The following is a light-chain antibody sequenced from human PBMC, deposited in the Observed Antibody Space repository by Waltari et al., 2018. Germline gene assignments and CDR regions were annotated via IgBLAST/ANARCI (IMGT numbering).Light chain of an antibody. CDR1: QNINKY. J-gene: IGKJ2*01. CDR3: QQSYSTPPIT. CDR2: AAS. Sequence: DIQMTQSPSSLSASVGDRVTITCRASQNINKYLNWYQQKPGKAPKLLIYAASNLQSGVPSRFSGSGSGTDYTLTISSLQPEDSATYYCQQSYSTPPITFGQGTKLEIK. V-gene: IGKV1-39*01.